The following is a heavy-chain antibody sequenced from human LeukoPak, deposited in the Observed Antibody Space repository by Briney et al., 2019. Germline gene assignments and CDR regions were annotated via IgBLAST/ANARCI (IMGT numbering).Heavy chain of an antibody. CDR1: GFTFSSYA. D-gene: IGHD5-18*01. V-gene: IGHV3-23*01. J-gene: IGHJ4*02. CDR3: AKGVDTAMVSFDY. CDR2: ISGSGGST. Sequence: PGGSLRLFCAASGFTFSSYAMSWVRQAPGKGLEWVSAISGSGGSTYYADSVKGRFTIYRDNSKNTLYLKMNSLRAEDTAVYYCAKGVDTAMVSFDYWGQGTLVTVSS.